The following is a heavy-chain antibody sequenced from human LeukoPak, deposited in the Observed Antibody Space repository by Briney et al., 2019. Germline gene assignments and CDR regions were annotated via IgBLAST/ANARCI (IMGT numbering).Heavy chain of an antibody. CDR3: ARGPAVRVPYFDY. D-gene: IGHD3-10*01. Sequence: SETLSLTCTVSGGSISSYYWSWIRQPPGKGLEWIGYIYYSGSTNYNPSLKSRVTISVDTSKNQFSLKLSSVTAADTAVYYCARGPAVRVPYFDYWGQGTLVTVSS. CDR2: IYYSGST. CDR1: GGSISSYY. V-gene: IGHV4-59*01. J-gene: IGHJ4*02.